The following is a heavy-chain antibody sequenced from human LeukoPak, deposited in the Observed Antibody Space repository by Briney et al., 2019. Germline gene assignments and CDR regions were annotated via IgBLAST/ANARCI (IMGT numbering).Heavy chain of an antibody. CDR2: IYYSGST. CDR3: ATPGGYYDSSGYYKDY. J-gene: IGHJ4*02. V-gene: IGHV4-39*01. CDR1: GGSISSSSYY. D-gene: IGHD3-22*01. Sequence: PSETLSLTCTVSGGSISSSSYYWGWIRQPPGKGLEWIGSIYYSGSTYYNPSLKSRVTISVDTSKNQFSLKLSSVTAADTAVYCCATPGGYYDSSGYYKDYWGQGTLVTVSS.